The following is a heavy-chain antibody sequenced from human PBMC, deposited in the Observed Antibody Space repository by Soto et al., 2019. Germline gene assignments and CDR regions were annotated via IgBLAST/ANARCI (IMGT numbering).Heavy chain of an antibody. CDR2: ISSDGNHK. CDR3: ARWEQPLFDY. Sequence: QVQLVGSGGGVVQPGRSLRLSCAASGFTVSAYTMHWVRQAPGKGLDWVAVISSDGNHKYYTDSVKGRFTISRDTSTNTLYLQMNSLRAEDTAVYYCARWEQPLFDYWGQGTLVTVSS. J-gene: IGHJ4*02. CDR1: GFTVSAYT. V-gene: IGHV3-30-3*01. D-gene: IGHD1-26*01.